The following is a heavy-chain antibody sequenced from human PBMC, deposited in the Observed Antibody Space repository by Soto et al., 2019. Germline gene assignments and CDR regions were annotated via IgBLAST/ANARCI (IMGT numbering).Heavy chain of an antibody. V-gene: IGHV1-8*01. CDR1: GYTFTSYD. J-gene: IGHJ4*02. CDR2: MNPNSGNT. CDR3: ARGPPIITMVRGVIHY. D-gene: IGHD3-10*01. Sequence: GASVKVSCKASGYTFTSYDINWVRQATGQGLEWMGWMNPNSGNTGYAQKFQGRVTMTRNTSISTAYMELSSLRSEDTAVYYCARGPPIITMVRGVIHYWGQGTLVTVSS.